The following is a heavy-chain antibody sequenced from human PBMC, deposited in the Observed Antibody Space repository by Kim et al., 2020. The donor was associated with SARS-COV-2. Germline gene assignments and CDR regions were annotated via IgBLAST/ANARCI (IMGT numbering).Heavy chain of an antibody. Sequence: AGPVKGRFTISRDDSKNTLYLQMNSLKTEDTAVYYCTTEPYYYDSSGYYYWGQGTLVTVSS. CDR3: TTEPYYYDSSGYYY. D-gene: IGHD3-22*01. V-gene: IGHV3-15*01. J-gene: IGHJ4*02.